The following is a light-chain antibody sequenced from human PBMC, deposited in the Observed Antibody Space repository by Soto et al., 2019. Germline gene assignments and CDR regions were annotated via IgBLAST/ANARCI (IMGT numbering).Light chain of an antibody. CDR2: GAS. CDR3: QQYGSSQT. V-gene: IGKV3-20*01. CDR1: QSVSSSY. Sequence: EIVLTQSPGTLSLSPGERATLSCRASQSVSSSYLAWYQQKPGQAPRLLIFGASSRATGIPARFSGSGSGTDFTLTISRLEPEDCAVYYCQQYGSSQTFGQGTKVDIK. J-gene: IGKJ1*01.